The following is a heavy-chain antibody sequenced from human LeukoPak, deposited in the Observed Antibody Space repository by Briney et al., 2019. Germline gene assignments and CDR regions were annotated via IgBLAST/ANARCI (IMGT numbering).Heavy chain of an antibody. V-gene: IGHV4-39*02. J-gene: IGHJ4*02. CDR1: GGSISSSTYS. D-gene: IGHD6-13*01. Sequence: SETLSLTCTVSGGSISSSTYSWGWIRQPPGKGLEWIATIYYRGNTYYNPSLKSRLTISVDTSKNQFSLKLSSVTAADTAVYYCTRDGEYSSSGDYWGQGTLVTVSS. CDR3: TRDGEYSSSGDY. CDR2: IYYRGNT.